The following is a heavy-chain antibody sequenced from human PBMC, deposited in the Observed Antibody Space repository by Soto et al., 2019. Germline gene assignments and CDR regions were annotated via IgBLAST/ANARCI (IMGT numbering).Heavy chain of an antibody. Sequence: GGSLRLSCAASGFTFSSYGMHWVRQAPGKGLEWVAVIWYDGNNKYYGDSVKGRFTISRDNSKNTLYLQMNSLRAEDTAVYYCANMNYYDSSASVLAFDTWGQGTMVTVSS. V-gene: IGHV3-33*06. J-gene: IGHJ3*02. CDR1: GFTFSSYG. CDR3: ANMNYYDSSASVLAFDT. CDR2: IWYDGNNK. D-gene: IGHD3-22*01.